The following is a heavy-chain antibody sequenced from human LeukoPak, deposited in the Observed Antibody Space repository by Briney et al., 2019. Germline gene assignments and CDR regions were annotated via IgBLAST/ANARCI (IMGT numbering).Heavy chain of an antibody. D-gene: IGHD1-26*01. V-gene: IGHV4-31*03. CDR1: GGSISSSGNY. J-gene: IGHJ4*02. CDR3: ARGRGVWSEYYFDY. Sequence: SETLSLTCTVSGGSISSSGNYWNWIRQYPGKGLEWIGYIDYSGSAYYNPSLRSRVTISVDTSKNQFSLKLSSVTAADTAVYYCARGRGVWSEYYFDYWGQGTLVTVSS. CDR2: IDYSGSA.